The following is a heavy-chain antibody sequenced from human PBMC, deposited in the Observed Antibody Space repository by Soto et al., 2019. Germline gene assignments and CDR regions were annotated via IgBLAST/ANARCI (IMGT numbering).Heavy chain of an antibody. CDR1: GGSLSSYD. V-gene: IGHV4-4*07. J-gene: IGHJ6*02. Sequence: PSETLSVTCTVSGGSLSSYDWSWIRQHAGKGLEWIGRIYTSGSTNYNPSLKSRVTMSVDTSKNQFSLKLSSVTAADTAVYYCAREGYSSSWYRVDYYYYGMDVWGQGTTVTVSS. CDR3: AREGYSSSWYRVDYYYYGMDV. D-gene: IGHD6-13*01. CDR2: IYTSGST.